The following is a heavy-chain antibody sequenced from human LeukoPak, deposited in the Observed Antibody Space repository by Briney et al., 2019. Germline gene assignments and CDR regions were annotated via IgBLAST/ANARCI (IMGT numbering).Heavy chain of an antibody. CDR1: GYTFTSYD. Sequence: GASVKVSCKASGYTFTSYDINWVRQATGQGLEWMGWMNPNSGNTGYAQKFQGRVTMTRNTSISTAYMELSSLRSEDTAVYYCARGRGYDSSGQYYFDYWGQGTLVIVS. D-gene: IGHD3-22*01. J-gene: IGHJ4*02. V-gene: IGHV1-8*01. CDR3: ARGRGYDSSGQYYFDY. CDR2: MNPNSGNT.